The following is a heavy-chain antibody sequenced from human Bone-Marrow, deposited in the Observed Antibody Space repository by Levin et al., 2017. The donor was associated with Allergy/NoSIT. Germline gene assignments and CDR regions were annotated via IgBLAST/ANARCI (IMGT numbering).Heavy chain of an antibody. J-gene: IGHJ4*02. CDR2: IYYSGST. CDR1: GGSISSSSYY. D-gene: IGHD6-19*01. CDR3: IAVAGNSGDY. V-gene: IGHV4-39*01. Sequence: SETLSLTCTVSGGSISSSSYYWGWIRQPPGTGLEWIGTIYYSGSTYYNPSLKSRVTISVDTSKNQFSLKLSSVTAADTAVYYCIAVAGNSGDYWGQGTLVTVSS.